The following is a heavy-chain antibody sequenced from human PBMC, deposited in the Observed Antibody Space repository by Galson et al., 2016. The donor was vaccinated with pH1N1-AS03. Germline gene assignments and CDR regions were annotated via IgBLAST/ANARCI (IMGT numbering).Heavy chain of an antibody. V-gene: IGHV1-2*04. CDR1: GYTFTGYY. Sequence: SVKVSCKASGYTFTGYYVLWLRQAPGQGLEWMGWINPKTGGTKSAQKFQGWVSMTSDTSIRTVYMDLRMLTSVDTAVYYCARDRGGVYNCDAFDIWGQGTVVSGSS. CDR3: ARDRGGVYNCDAFDI. CDR2: INPKTGGT. D-gene: IGHD1-1*01. J-gene: IGHJ3*02.